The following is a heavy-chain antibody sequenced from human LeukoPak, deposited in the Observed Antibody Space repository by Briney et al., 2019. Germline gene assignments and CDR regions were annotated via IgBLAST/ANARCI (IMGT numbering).Heavy chain of an antibody. D-gene: IGHD3-10*01. J-gene: IGHJ6*02. Sequence: PSETLSLTCAVYGGSFSGYYWSWIRQPPGKGLEWIGEINHSGSTNYNPSLKSRVTISVDTSKNQFSLKLSSVTAADTAVYYCARFRGTMVRGVIPNYYGMDVWGQGTTVTVS. CDR2: INHSGST. CDR1: GGSFSGYY. V-gene: IGHV4-34*01. CDR3: ARFRGTMVRGVIPNYYGMDV.